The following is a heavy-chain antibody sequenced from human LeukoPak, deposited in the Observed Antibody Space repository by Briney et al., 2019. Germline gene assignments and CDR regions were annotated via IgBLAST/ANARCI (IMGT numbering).Heavy chain of an antibody. CDR3: ARGRDRSKAGDL. V-gene: IGHV4-34*01. CDR1: GGSCDDYY. J-gene: IGHJ5*02. Sequence: SETLSLTCDVSGGSCDDYYCSWIRQPPGKGLEWIGEIHPHGIFYYNSSLMSRVTISIDTSKSQFSLRLASVTAADTAFYYCARGRDRSKAGDLWGQGSLVTVSS. CDR2: IHPHGIF.